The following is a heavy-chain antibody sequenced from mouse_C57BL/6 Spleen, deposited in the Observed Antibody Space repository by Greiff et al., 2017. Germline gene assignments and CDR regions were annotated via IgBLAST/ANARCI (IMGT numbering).Heavy chain of an antibody. J-gene: IGHJ2*01. V-gene: IGHV1-4*01. CDR3: ARGDSYYFDY. CDR1: GYTFTSYT. Sequence: VQLQESGAELARPGASVKMSCKASGYTFTSYTMHWVKQRPGQGRERIGYSNPSSGYTKYNQKFKDKATLTADKSSSTAYMQLSSLTSEDSAVYYCARGDSYYFDYWGQGTTLTVSS. CDR2: SNPSSGYT. D-gene: IGHD3-3*01.